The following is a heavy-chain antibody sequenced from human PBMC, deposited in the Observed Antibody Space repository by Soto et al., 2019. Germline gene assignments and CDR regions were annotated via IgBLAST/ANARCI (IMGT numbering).Heavy chain of an antibody. CDR1: GYTFNSYD. J-gene: IGHJ6*02. CDR2: MNPNSGNT. CDR3: ARVLSWASYYDFSSGYYNYYYYGMDV. Sequence: GASVKVSCKASGYTFNSYDINWVRKATGQGLERIGWMNPNSGNTGYAQKFQGRVTMTRNTSISTAYMELSSLRSEDTAVYYCARVLSWASYYDFSSGYYNYYYYGMDVWGQGTTVTVSS. D-gene: IGHD3-3*01. V-gene: IGHV1-8*01.